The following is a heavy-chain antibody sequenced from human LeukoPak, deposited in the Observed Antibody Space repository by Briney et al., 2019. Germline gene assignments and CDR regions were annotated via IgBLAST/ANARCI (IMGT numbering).Heavy chain of an antibody. Sequence: SPSETLSLTCAVYGGSFSNYYWNWIRQPPGKGLEWLGEINDNGRANYNPSLMSRVTVSVDTSKNQFSLRLTSVTATDTAVYYCARRWNYGRNYYIDVWGKGATVSVSS. CDR3: ARRWNYGRNYYIDV. CDR1: GGSFSNYY. D-gene: IGHD1-7*01. J-gene: IGHJ6*03. V-gene: IGHV4-34*01. CDR2: INDNGRA.